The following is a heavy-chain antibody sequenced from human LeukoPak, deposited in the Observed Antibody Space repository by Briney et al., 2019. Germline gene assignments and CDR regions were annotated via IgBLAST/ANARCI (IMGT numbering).Heavy chain of an antibody. D-gene: IGHD3-22*01. J-gene: IGHJ3*02. Sequence: VASVKVSCKASGGTFSSYAISWVRQAPGQGLEWMGGIIPIFGTANYAQKFQGRVTITADESTSTAYMELSSLRSEDTAVYYCARDDYDSRGGAFDIWGQGTMVTVSS. CDR1: GGTFSSYA. V-gene: IGHV1-69*13. CDR3: ARDDYDSRGGAFDI. CDR2: IIPIFGTA.